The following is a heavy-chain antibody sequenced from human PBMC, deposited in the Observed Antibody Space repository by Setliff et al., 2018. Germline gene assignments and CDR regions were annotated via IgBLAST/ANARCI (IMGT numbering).Heavy chain of an antibody. J-gene: IGHJ4*02. CDR3: ARINFYVSSGYYYASDN. V-gene: IGHV1-18*04. Sequence: GASVKVSCKASGHTLTGYYMHWVRQAPGQGLEWMGWINNYNMNTNYPQKFLGRVTMTTDTSTSTAYMELRSLRPDDTAVYYCARINFYVSSGYYYASDNWGQGTLVTVSS. D-gene: IGHD3-22*01. CDR2: INNYNMNT. CDR1: GHTLTGYY.